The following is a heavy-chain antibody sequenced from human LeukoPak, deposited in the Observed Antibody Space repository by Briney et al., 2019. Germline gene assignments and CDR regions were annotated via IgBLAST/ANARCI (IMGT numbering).Heavy chain of an antibody. Sequence: GGSLRLSCAASGFTFSSYGMHWVRQAPGKGLEWVAVISYDGSNKYYADSVKGRFTISRDNSKNTLYLQMNSLRSEDTAVYYCARDIRLHSSGWYYWGQGTLVTVSS. J-gene: IGHJ4*02. V-gene: IGHV3-30*03. CDR3: ARDIRLHSSGWYY. CDR2: ISYDGSNK. CDR1: GFTFSSYG. D-gene: IGHD6-19*01.